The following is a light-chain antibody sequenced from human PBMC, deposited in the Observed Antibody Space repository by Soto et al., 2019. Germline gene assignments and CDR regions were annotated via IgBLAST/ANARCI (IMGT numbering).Light chain of an antibody. CDR2: GAS. CDR1: QSVINN. CDR3: LQYGSSPRT. J-gene: IGKJ1*01. Sequence: EIVMTQSPATLSVSPGERATLSCRASQSVINNLAWYQQKPGQAPRLLIYGASTRATGIPARFSGSGSGTEFTFTISSLQSEDFAVYFCLQYGSSPRTFGQGTRVEMK. V-gene: IGKV3-15*01.